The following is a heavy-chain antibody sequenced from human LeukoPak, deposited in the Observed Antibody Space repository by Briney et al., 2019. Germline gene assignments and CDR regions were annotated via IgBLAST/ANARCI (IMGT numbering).Heavy chain of an antibody. V-gene: IGHV1-18*01. D-gene: IGHD3-10*01. CDR3: ARDRGSPWFDP. J-gene: IGHJ5*02. Sequence: GASVKVSCKVSGYTFTSYGISWMRQAPGQGLEWMGWISHYNGHTNYAQPFQGRVTMTTDTSTNSGYMELRSLRSDDTAVYYCARDRGSPWFDPWGQGTLVTVSS. CDR2: ISHYNGHT. CDR1: GYTFTSYG.